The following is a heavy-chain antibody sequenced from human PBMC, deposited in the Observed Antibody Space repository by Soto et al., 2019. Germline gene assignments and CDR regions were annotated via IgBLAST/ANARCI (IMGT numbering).Heavy chain of an antibody. Sequence: SETLSLTCTVSGGSISSSSYYWGWIRQPPGKGLEWIGSIYYSGSTYYNPSLKSRVTISVDTSKNQFSLKLSSVTAADTAVYYCARPAAAALPPGYYYYGMDVWGQGTTVTVSS. J-gene: IGHJ6*02. V-gene: IGHV4-39*01. CDR2: IYYSGST. CDR3: ARPAAAALPPGYYYYGMDV. CDR1: GGSISSSSYY. D-gene: IGHD6-13*01.